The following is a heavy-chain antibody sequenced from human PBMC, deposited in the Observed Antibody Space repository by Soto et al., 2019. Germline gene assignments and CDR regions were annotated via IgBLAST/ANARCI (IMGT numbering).Heavy chain of an antibody. D-gene: IGHD2-2*01. CDR3: AKRQVLPAELDY. J-gene: IGHJ4*02. CDR2: ISGSGGST. V-gene: IGHV3-23*01. Sequence: GSLRLSCAASGFTFSSYAMSWVRQAPGKGLEWVSAISGSGGSTYYADYVKGRFTISRDNSKNTLYLQMNSLRAEDTAVYYCAKRQVLPAELDYLGQGTLVTVSS. CDR1: GFTFSSYA.